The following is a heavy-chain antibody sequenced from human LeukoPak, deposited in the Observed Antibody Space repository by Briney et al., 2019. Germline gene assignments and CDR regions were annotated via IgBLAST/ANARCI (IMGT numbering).Heavy chain of an antibody. J-gene: IGHJ4*02. CDR2: VYYSGST. D-gene: IGHD3-10*01. V-gene: IGHV4-59*01. Sequence: SETLSLTCTVSGDSIGTYYWGWIRQPPGKGLEWIGYVYYSGSTSYNPSLKSRVTMSVDTSKNQFSLKVRSVTAADSAVYYCARDSGLGEPLDHWGLGTLVTVSS. CDR1: GDSIGTYY. CDR3: ARDSGLGEPLDH.